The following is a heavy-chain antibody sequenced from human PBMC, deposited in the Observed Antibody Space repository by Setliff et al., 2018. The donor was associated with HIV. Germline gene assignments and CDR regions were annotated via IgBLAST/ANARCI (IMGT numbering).Heavy chain of an antibody. V-gene: IGHV1-3*04. D-gene: IGHD1-1*01. J-gene: IGHJ4*02. CDR3: AREGNDLLPIDF. CDR2: INTGNGNT. Sequence: ASVKVSCKASGDTLSIHPISWVRQAPGRGLDWMGRINTGNGNTRYSQNFQGRVTITSDTSASTAYMEVSSLRSEDTALYYCAREGNDLLPIDFWGQGTLVTVSS. CDR1: GDTLSIHP.